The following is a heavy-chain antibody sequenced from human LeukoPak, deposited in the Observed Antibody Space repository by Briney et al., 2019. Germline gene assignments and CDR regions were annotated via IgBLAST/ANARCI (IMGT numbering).Heavy chain of an antibody. Sequence: SETLSLTCTVSGGSISGYYWSWIRHPPGKALEWIGYIYYSGSTNYNPSLTSRVTISVDRSKNQFSLRLSSVTAADTAVYYCAGWEPDTFDIWGQGTMVTVS. J-gene: IGHJ3*02. CDR3: AGWEPDTFDI. V-gene: IGHV4-59*08. CDR1: GGSISGYY. CDR2: IYYSGST. D-gene: IGHD1-26*01.